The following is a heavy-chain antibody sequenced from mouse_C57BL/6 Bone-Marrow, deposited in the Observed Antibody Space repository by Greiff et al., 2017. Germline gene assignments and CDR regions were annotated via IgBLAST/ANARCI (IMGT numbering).Heavy chain of an antibody. CDR3: ARSYYPNLYFDY. CDR1: DYTFTSYG. J-gene: IGHJ2*01. CDR2: IYPRSGNT. V-gene: IGHV1-81*01. D-gene: IGHD2-10*01. Sequence: QVHVKQSGAELARPGASVKLSCKASDYTFTSYGISWVKQRTGQGLEWIGEIYPRSGNTYYNEKFKGKATLTADKSSSTAYMELRSLTSEDSAVYFCARSYYPNLYFDYWGQGTTLTVSS.